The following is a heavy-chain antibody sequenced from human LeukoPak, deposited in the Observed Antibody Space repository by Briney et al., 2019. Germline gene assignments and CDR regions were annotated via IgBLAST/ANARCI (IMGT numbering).Heavy chain of an antibody. V-gene: IGHV3-9*01. D-gene: IGHD5-18*01. CDR3: VKVSGYTYGYFDY. J-gene: IGHJ4*02. CDR1: GSTFDDYA. CDR2: ISWNSGSV. Sequence: GGSLRLSCAASGSTFDDYAMHWVRQAPGKGLEWVSGISWNSGSVDYADSVKGRFTISRDNAKNSLYLQMNSLRAEDAALYYCVKVSGYTYGYFDYWGQGTLVTVSS.